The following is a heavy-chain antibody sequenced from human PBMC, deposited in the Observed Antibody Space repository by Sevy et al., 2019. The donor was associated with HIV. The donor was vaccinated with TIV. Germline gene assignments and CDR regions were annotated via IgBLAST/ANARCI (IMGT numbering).Heavy chain of an antibody. J-gene: IGHJ4*02. Sequence: ASVKVSCKASGYTFTSYYMHWVRQAPGQGLEWMGIINPSGGSTSYAQKFQGRVTMTRDTSTSTVYMELSSLRSEDTAVYYCAREGIAVAGTGGPFDYWGQGTLVTVSS. CDR2: INPSGGST. CDR1: GYTFTSYY. V-gene: IGHV1-46*03. CDR3: AREGIAVAGTGGPFDY. D-gene: IGHD6-19*01.